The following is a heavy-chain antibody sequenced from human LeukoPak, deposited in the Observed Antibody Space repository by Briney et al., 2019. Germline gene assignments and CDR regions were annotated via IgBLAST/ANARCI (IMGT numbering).Heavy chain of an antibody. CDR2: INHSGST. D-gene: IGHD1-26*01. V-gene: IGHV4-34*01. CDR1: GGSFSGYY. J-gene: IGHJ4*02. CDR3: ARGRGSGSLGSYY. Sequence: SETLSLTCAVYGGSFSGYYWSWIRQPPGKGLEWIGEINHSGSTNYNPSLKSRVTISVDTSKNQFSLKLSSMTAADTAVYYCARGRGSGSLGSYYWGQGTLVTVSS.